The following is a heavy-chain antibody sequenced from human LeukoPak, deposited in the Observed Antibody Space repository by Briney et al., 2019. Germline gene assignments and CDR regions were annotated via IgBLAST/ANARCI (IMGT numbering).Heavy chain of an antibody. CDR3: AKTGNSGSYDGSRYYYYGMDV. D-gene: IGHD1-26*01. J-gene: IGHJ6*02. CDR1: GFTFSSYA. CDR2: ISGSGGST. Sequence: PGGSLRLSCAASGFTFSSYAMSWVRQAPGKGLEWVSAISGSGGSTYYADSVKGRFTISRDNSKNTLYLQMNSLRAEDTAVYYCAKTGNSGSYDGSRYYYYGMDVWGQGTTVTVSS. V-gene: IGHV3-23*01.